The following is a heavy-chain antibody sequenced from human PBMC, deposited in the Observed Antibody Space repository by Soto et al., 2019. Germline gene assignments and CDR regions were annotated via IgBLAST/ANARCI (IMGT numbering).Heavy chain of an antibody. J-gene: IGHJ4*02. V-gene: IGHV5-10-1*01. CDR2: INPSDSYT. Sequence: PGESLKISCQGSGYSFTSYWIGWVRQRPGKGLEWIGRINPSDSYTTYSPSFQGHVTISTDKSFSTAYLQWSGLKASYTAMYYCARLGYCTGTSCYTFDSWGQGTLVTVSS. D-gene: IGHD2-2*02. CDR3: ARLGYCTGTSCYTFDS. CDR1: GYSFTSYW.